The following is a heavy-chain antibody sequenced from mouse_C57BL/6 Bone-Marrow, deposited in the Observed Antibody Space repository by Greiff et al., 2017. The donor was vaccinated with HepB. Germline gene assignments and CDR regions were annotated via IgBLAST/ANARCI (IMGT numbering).Heavy chain of an antibody. CDR1: GFNIKDDY. V-gene: IGHV14-4*01. Sequence: EVQLQQSGAELVRPGASVKLSCTASGFNIKDDYMHWVKQRTEQGLEWIGWIDPENGDTEYASKFQGKATITADTSSNTAYLQLSSLTSEDTAVYYCTPGVTPLSFDYWGQGTTLTVSS. CDR2: IDPENGDT. D-gene: IGHD2-5*01. J-gene: IGHJ2*01. CDR3: TPGVTPLSFDY.